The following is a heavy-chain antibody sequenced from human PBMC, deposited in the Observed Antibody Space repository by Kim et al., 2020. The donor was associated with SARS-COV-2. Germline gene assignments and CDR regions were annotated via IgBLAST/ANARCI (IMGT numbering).Heavy chain of an antibody. V-gene: IGHV4-30-2*05. J-gene: IGHJ6*02. CDR3: ARCSPYYYYGMDV. D-gene: IGHD3-10*02. Sequence: NPSLKSRVTISVDTSKNQFSLKLSSVTAADTAVYYCARCSPYYYYGMDVWGQGTTVTVSS.